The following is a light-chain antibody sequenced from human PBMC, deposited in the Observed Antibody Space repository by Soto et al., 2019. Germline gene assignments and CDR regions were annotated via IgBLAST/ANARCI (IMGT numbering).Light chain of an antibody. Sequence: EIVMTQSPTTLPVSPGERATLSCRASQSIVSTLAWYQQRHGQTPRLLIYDASTSATGIQPRFTRIGSGTGFTLIISSMPSEDFAGYYFQHYLTWTLSFGGGNKVDIK. V-gene: IGKV3-15*01. CDR1: QSIVST. J-gene: IGKJ4*01. CDR2: DAS. CDR3: QHYLTWTLS.